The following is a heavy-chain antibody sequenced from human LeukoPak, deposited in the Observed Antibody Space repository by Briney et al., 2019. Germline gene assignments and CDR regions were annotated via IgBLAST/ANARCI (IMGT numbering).Heavy chain of an antibody. V-gene: IGHV3-33*01. D-gene: IGHD1-26*01. CDR3: ARDLGGSYFRYYFDY. Sequence: PGGSLRLSCAASGFTFSSYGMHWVRQAPGKGLEWVAVIWYDGSNKYYADSVKGRFTISRDNSKNTLYLQMNSLRAEDTAVYYCARDLGGSYFRYYFDYWGQGTLVTVSS. CDR2: IWYDGSNK. CDR1: GFTFSSYG. J-gene: IGHJ4*02.